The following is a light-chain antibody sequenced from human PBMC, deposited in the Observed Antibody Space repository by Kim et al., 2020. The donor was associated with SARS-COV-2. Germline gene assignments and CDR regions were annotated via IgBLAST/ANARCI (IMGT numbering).Light chain of an antibody. Sequence: DIQMTQSPSSLSDSVGDRVTITCRASQDISRYLNWDQQKPGKAPKLLIYTASSLQSGVPSRFTGSGSETDFTLTISSLQPEDFATYYCQQTYSASRTFGQGTKVDIK. CDR1: QDISRY. CDR2: TAS. CDR3: QQTYSASRT. J-gene: IGKJ1*01. V-gene: IGKV1-39*01.